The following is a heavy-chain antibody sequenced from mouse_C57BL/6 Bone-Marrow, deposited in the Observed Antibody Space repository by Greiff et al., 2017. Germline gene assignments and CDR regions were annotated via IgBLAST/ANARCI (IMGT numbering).Heavy chain of an antibody. D-gene: IGHD2-3*01. Sequence: VHVKQSVAELVRPGASVKLSCTASGFNIKNTYMHWVKQRPEQGLEWIGRIDPANGNTKYATKFKGKATITADTSSNTAYLQLSSLTSEDTAIYFCARDGYCGGWYFDVWGTGTTVTVSS. V-gene: IGHV14-3*01. J-gene: IGHJ1*03. CDR2: IDPANGNT. CDR3: ARDGYCGGWYFDV. CDR1: GFNIKNTY.